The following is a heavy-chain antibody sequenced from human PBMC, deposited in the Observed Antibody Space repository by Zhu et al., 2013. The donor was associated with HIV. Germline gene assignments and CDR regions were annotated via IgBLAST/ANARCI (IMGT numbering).Heavy chain of an antibody. J-gene: IGHJ4*02. V-gene: IGHV1-69*01. CDR3: ARDSLNRGVRGRVPFDY. CDR1: GGTFSSYA. CDR2: IIPIFGTA. Sequence: QVQLVQSGAGVKKPGSSVKVSCKASGGTFSSYAISWVRQAPGQGLEWMGGIIPIFGTANYAQKFQGRVTITADESTSTAYMELSSLRSEDTAVYYCARDSLNRGVRGRVPFDYWGQGTLVTVSS. D-gene: IGHD3-10*01.